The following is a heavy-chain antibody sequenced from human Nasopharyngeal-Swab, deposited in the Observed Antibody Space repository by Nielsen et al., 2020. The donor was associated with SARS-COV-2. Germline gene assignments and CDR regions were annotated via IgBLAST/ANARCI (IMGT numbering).Heavy chain of an antibody. Sequence: ESLKISCDVSGFIVSYNYMSWVRQAPGKGLELVAVIYSRGETHYTDSVRGRFTISRDNSKNIVNLQLNSLRAEDTAVYYCAKGGYYDILTGPYYYGMDVGGQGTTVTVSS. CDR3: AKGGYYDILTGPYYYGMDV. J-gene: IGHJ6*02. CDR1: GFIVSYNY. V-gene: IGHV3-66*01. CDR2: IYSRGET. D-gene: IGHD3-9*01.